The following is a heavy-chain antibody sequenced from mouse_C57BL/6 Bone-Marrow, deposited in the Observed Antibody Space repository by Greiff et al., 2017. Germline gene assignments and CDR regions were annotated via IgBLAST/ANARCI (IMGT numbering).Heavy chain of an antibody. CDR1: GYSITSGYY. CDR3: ARDMGYGSSYGFAY. J-gene: IGHJ3*01. CDR2: ISYDGSN. Sequence: EVKVEESGPGLVKPSQSLSLTCSVTGYSITSGYYWNWIRQFPGNKLEWMGYISYDGSNNYNPSLKNRISITRDTSKNQFFLKLNSVTTEDTATYYCARDMGYGSSYGFAYWGQGTLVTVSA. D-gene: IGHD1-1*01. V-gene: IGHV3-6*01.